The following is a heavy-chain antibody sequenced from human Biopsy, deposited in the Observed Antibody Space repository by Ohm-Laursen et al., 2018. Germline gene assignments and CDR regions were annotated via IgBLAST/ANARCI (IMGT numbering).Heavy chain of an antibody. CDR3: ARDRGYYSDRTAPGYFDL. V-gene: IGHV4-59*01. J-gene: IGHJ2*01. CDR2: VYYTGST. D-gene: IGHD3-22*01. Sequence: GTLSLTCNVSGGDINNYYWSWIRQPPGKGLQWIGYVYYTGSTDYNPSLQSRVTISVDTSKNHFSLRLRSVTPADTAIYYCARDRGYYSDRTAPGYFDLWGRGTLVTVSS. CDR1: GGDINNYY.